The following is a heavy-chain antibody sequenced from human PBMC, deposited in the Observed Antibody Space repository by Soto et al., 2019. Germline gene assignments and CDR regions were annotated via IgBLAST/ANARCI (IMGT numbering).Heavy chain of an antibody. D-gene: IGHD3-3*01. V-gene: IGHV3-15*01. J-gene: IGHJ6*03. CDR3: TTDFSVFDAYYYMDV. Sequence: PGGSLRLSCAASGFTFSNAWMSWVRQAPEKGLEWVGRIKSKTDGGTTDYAAPVKGRFTISRDDSKNTLYLQMNSLKTEDTAVYYCTTDFSVFDAYYYMDVWGKGTTVTVSS. CDR2: IKSKTDGGTT. CDR1: GFTFSNAW.